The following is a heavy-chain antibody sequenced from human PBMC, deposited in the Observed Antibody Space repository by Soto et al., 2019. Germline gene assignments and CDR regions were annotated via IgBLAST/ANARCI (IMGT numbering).Heavy chain of an antibody. Sequence: SETMSLTCTVSGTPITINYRSWIRQAPGKGLEWIGYIYYSGSATYNPSLKSRVTMSADTSKDQFYMKLNSVTAADTAVYYCAREAGGPFDHWGPGTLVTVST. CDR3: AREAGGPFDH. J-gene: IGHJ4*01. D-gene: IGHD2-8*02. CDR1: GTPITINY. V-gene: IGHV4-59*01. CDR2: IYYSGSA.